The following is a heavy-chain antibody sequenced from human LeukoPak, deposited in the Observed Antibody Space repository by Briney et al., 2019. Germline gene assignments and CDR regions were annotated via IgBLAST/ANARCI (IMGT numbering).Heavy chain of an antibody. CDR2: ISGSSGST. CDR3: ASGRGYSSAAFDY. Sequence: GGSLRLSCAASGFTFSSYAMSWVRQTPGKGLEWASVISGSSGSTYYADSVKGRSTIFRDNSKNTLYLQMNSLRVEDTAIYYCASGRGYSSAAFDYWGQGTLVTVSS. V-gene: IGHV3-23*01. CDR1: GFTFSSYA. D-gene: IGHD6-19*01. J-gene: IGHJ4*02.